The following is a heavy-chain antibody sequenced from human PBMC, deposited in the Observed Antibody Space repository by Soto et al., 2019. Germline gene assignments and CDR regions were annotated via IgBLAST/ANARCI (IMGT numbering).Heavy chain of an antibody. V-gene: IGHV3-30*18. Sequence: QVQLVESGRGVVQPGRSLRLSCAASGFTFSSYGMHWVRQAPGKGLEWVAVISYDGSNKYYADSVKGRLTISRDNSKNTLYLQINSLRAEDTAVYYCAKGQHCSTTSCYFYYYGVDVWGQGTTVAVSS. J-gene: IGHJ6*02. CDR2: ISYDGSNK. CDR3: AKGQHCSTTSCYFYYYGVDV. D-gene: IGHD2-2*01. CDR1: GFTFSSYG.